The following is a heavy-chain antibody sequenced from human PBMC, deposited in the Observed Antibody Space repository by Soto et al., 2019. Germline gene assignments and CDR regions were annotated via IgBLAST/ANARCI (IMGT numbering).Heavy chain of an antibody. CDR1: GCSFTSYW. CDR2: IDPSDSYT. CDR3: ARHDLPDTLGDYYYGMDV. D-gene: IGHD3-9*01. J-gene: IGHJ6*02. Sequence: GESLKISCKGSGCSFTSYWISWVRQMPGKGLEWMGRIDPSDSYTNYSPSFQGHVTISADKSISTAYLQWSSLKASDTAMYYCARHDLPDTLGDYYYGMDVWGQGTTVTVSS. V-gene: IGHV5-10-1*01.